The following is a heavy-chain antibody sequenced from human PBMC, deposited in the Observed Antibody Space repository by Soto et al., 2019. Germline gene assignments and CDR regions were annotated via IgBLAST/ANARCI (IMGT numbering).Heavy chain of an antibody. D-gene: IGHD2-15*01. CDR1: GGSISSGGYY. Sequence: QVQLQESGPGLVKPSQTLSLTCTVSGGSISSGGYYWSWIRQHPGKGLEWIGYIYYSGSTYYNPSLKSRVTISVYTSKNQSTLKLSSVTAANTAVYYCARSTICSGSSCYSASWWFDSCGQGTLVTVSS. J-gene: IGHJ5*01. CDR2: IYYSGST. CDR3: ARSTICSGSSCYSASWWFDS. V-gene: IGHV4-31*03.